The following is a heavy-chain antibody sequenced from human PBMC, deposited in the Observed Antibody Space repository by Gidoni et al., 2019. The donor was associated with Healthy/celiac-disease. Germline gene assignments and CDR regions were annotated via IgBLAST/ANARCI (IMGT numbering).Heavy chain of an antibody. CDR3: ARSQAGSGDFDY. CDR2: INHSGST. J-gene: IGHJ4*02. D-gene: IGHD6-19*01. CDR1: GGSFSGYY. Sequence: QVQLQQWGAGLLKPSETLSLTCAVYGGSFSGYYWSWIRQPPGKGLEWIGEINHSGSTNYNPSLKSRVTISVDTSKNQFSLKLSSVTAADTAVYYCARSQAGSGDFDYWGQGTLVTVSS. V-gene: IGHV4-34*01.